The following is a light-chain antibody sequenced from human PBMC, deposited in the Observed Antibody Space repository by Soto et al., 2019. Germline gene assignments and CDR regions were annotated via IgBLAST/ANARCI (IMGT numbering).Light chain of an antibody. CDR3: SSYTRSSNYV. J-gene: IGLJ1*01. V-gene: IGLV2-14*01. CDR2: EVS. Sequence: QSVLTQPASVSGSPGQSITSSCTGTSSDVGGYNYVSWYQQHPGKAPKLMIYEVSNRPSGVSNRFSGSKSGNTASLTISGLQAEAEADYYCSSYTRSSNYVFGNGTKVTV. CDR1: SSDVGGYNY.